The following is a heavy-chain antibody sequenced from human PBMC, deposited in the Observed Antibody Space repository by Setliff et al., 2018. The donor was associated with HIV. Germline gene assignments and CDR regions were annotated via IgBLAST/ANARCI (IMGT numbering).Heavy chain of an antibody. CDR2: IYYTGNS. D-gene: IGHD5-12*01. V-gene: IGHV4-39*01. Sequence: PSETLSLTCTVSGDYIGIRAYYWAWIRQPPGQGLEWIATIYYTGNSYYNQSLQSRVSISVDTSNNQFSLELHSVSTSERDVYFCARLGESGYDFRGFDWFPDVWGQGTLVTVSS. CDR1: GDYIGIRAYY. CDR3: ARLGESGYDFRGFDWFPDV. J-gene: IGHJ4*02.